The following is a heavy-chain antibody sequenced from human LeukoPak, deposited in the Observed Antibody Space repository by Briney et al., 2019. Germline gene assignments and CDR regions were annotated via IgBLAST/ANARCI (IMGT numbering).Heavy chain of an antibody. Sequence: ASVKVSCKASGYTFTSYDINWVRQATGQGLEWMGWMNPNSGNTGYAQKFQGRVTMTRNTSISTAYMELSSLRSEDTAVYYCARGAYYDILTGYYYFDYWGQGTLVTVSS. CDR1: GYTFTSYD. V-gene: IGHV1-8*01. J-gene: IGHJ4*02. D-gene: IGHD3-9*01. CDR3: ARGAYYDILTGYYYFDY. CDR2: MNPNSGNT.